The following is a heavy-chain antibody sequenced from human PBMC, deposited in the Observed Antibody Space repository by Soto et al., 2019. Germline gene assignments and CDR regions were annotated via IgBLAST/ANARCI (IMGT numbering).Heavy chain of an antibody. CDR1: GFTFSSYA. CDR3: AKDKLAVAGTRYIRYYFDY. D-gene: IGHD6-19*01. V-gene: IGHV3-23*01. CDR2: ISGSGGRT. J-gene: IGHJ4*02. Sequence: GGSLRLSCAASGFTFSSYAMSWVRQAPGKGLEWVSAISGSGGRTYYADSVKGRFTISRDNSKNTLYLQMNRLRAEDTAVYYCAKDKLAVAGTRYIRYYFDYWGRGTLVTVSS.